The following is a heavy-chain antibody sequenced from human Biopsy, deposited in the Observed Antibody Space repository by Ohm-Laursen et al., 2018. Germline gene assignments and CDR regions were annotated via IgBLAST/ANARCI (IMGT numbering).Heavy chain of an antibody. CDR3: ARYLLEWSLPS. D-gene: IGHD3-3*01. J-gene: IGHJ4*02. CDR1: GDAFLGYY. CDR2: IYPNSGDT. Sequence: ASVKVSCKASGDAFLGYYLHWVRQAPGQGLEWMGSIYPNSGDTDFAQKFQGRVSMTRDTSVSTAYLELSSLRSNDTAIYYCARYLLEWSLPSWGQGTLVTVSS. V-gene: IGHV1-2*02.